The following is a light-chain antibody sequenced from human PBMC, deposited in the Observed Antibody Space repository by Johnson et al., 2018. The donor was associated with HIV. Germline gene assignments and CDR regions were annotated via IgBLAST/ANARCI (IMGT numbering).Light chain of an antibody. CDR1: NSNIGKSS. V-gene: IGLV1-51*01. CDR2: DND. J-gene: IGLJ1*01. Sequence: QSVLTQPPSVSAAPGQKVTISCSGSNSNIGKSSVSWYQQFPGTAPKLLIYDNDKRPSGIPDRFSGSKSGTSATLGITGLQTGDEADYYCGTWDSSLSAYVFGTGTKVTVL. CDR3: GTWDSSLSAYV.